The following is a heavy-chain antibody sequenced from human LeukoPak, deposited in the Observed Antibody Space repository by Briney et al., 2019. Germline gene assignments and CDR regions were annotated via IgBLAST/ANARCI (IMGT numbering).Heavy chain of an antibody. CDR1: GGSISSYY. CDR3: ARNGGSGTYYDGSFDY. CDR2: IYTSGST. D-gene: IGHD1-26*01. J-gene: IGHJ4*02. Sequence: SETLSPTCTVSGGSISSYYWSWIRQSAGKGLEWIGRIYTSGSTNYNPSLKSRVTMSVGTSKNQFSLKLSSVTAADTAVYYCARNGGSGTYYDGSFDYWGQGTLVTVSS. V-gene: IGHV4-4*07.